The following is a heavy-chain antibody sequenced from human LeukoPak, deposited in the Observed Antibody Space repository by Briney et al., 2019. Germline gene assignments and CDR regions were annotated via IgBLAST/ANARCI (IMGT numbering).Heavy chain of an antibody. Sequence: SETLSLTCTVSGGSISSSSYYWGWIRQPPGKGLEWIGSIYYSGSTYYNPSLKSRVTISVDTSRNQFSLKLSSVTAADTAVYYCARSPYYYGSGTHFDYWGQGTLVTVSS. D-gene: IGHD3-10*01. CDR3: ARSPYYYGSGTHFDY. CDR2: IYYSGST. CDR1: GGSISSSSYY. J-gene: IGHJ4*02. V-gene: IGHV4-39*07.